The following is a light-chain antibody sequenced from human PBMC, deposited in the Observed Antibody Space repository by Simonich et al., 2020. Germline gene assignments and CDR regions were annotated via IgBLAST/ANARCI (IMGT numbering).Light chain of an antibody. CDR3: MQSIQLPRT. J-gene: IGKJ1*01. V-gene: IGKV2D-29*02. CDR1: QSLLHSDGKTY. Sequence: DIVMTQTPLSLSVTPGQPASISCKSSQSLLHSDGKTYLYWYLKKPGQSPPLLIYEVSNRCSGVPDRFSGSGSGTDFTLKISRVEAEDVGVYYCMQSIQLPRTFGQGTKVEIK. CDR2: EVS.